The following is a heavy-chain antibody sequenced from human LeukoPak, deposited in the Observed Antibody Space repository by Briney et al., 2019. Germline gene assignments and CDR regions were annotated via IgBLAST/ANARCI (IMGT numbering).Heavy chain of an antibody. Sequence: SGGALRLSGAASGFTFSSYSMNWVRQAPGKGLEGVSSISSSSSYIYYADSVKGRFTISRDNAKNSLYLQMNSLRAEDTAVYYCARESPLYYFDYWGQGTLVTVSS. CDR2: ISSSSSYI. J-gene: IGHJ4*02. CDR3: ARESPLYYFDY. CDR1: GFTFSSYS. V-gene: IGHV3-21*01.